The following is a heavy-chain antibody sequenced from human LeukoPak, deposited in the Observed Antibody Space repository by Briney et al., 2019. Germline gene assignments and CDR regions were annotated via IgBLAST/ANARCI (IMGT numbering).Heavy chain of an antibody. CDR3: AELGITMIGGV. CDR1: GFTFSDNY. Sequence: GSLRLSCAASGFTFSDNYMTWIRQAPGKGLEWVSYISGSGSIIKYADSLKGRFTISRDNAKNSLYLQMNSLRAEDTAVYYCAELGITMIGGVWGKGTTVTISS. D-gene: IGHD3-10*02. J-gene: IGHJ6*04. CDR2: ISGSGSII. V-gene: IGHV3-11*04.